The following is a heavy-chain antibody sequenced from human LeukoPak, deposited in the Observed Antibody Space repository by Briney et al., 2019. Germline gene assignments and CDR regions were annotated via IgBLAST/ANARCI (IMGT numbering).Heavy chain of an antibody. V-gene: IGHV4-59*01. Sequence: PSETLSLTCTVSGGSISTYYWTWIRQTPEKGLEWIGYIYYTGSTRNTNYNPSLKSRVTISLDTSKKQFSLKLTSVTAADTAVYYCARTLEIHAGIAAAGTLFFDYWGQGTLVTVSS. D-gene: IGHD6-13*01. J-gene: IGHJ4*02. CDR3: ARTLEIHAGIAAAGTLFFDY. CDR2: IYYTGSTRNT. CDR1: GGSISTYY.